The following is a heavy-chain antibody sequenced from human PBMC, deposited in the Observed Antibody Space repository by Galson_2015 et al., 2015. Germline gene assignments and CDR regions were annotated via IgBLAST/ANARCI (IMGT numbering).Heavy chain of an antibody. CDR1: GFTFGDYA. J-gene: IGHJ4*02. Sequence: SLRLSCAASGFTFGDYAMSWVRQAPGKGLEWVGFIRSKAYGGTTEYAASVKGRFTISRDDSKSIAYLQMNSLKTEDAAVYYCTRGVLGYCTGGVCEFDYWGQGTLVTVSS. D-gene: IGHD2-8*02. V-gene: IGHV3-49*04. CDR3: TRGVLGYCTGGVCEFDY. CDR2: IRSKAYGGTT.